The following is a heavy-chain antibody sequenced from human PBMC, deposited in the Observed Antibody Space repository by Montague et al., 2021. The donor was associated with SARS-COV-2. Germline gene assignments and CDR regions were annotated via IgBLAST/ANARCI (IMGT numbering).Heavy chain of an antibody. CDR2: IFYNGGA. Sequence: SETLSLTCTVSGGSISGASYYWAWFRQPPGKGLEWIGSIFYNGGAYYNPSLESRVSISVDTSKRQFFLTVNSVTAADTAVYYCARHGGGYLAPSYFDSWGQGTLVTVSS. CDR1: GGSISGASYY. CDR3: ARHGGGYLAPSYFDS. J-gene: IGHJ4*02. D-gene: IGHD5-12*01. V-gene: IGHV4-39*01.